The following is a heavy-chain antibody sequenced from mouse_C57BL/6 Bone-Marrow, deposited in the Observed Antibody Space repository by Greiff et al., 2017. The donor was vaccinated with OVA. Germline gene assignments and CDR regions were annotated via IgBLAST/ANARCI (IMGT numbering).Heavy chain of an antibody. CDR3: ARSGSSLWFAY. J-gene: IGHJ3*01. CDR1: GYSFTGYF. D-gene: IGHD1-1*01. Sequence: VQLQQSGPELVKPGDSVKISCKASGYSFTGYFMNWVMQSHGKSLEWIGRINPYNGDTFYNQKFKGKATLTVDKSSSTAHMELRSLTSEDSAVYYCARSGSSLWFAYWGQGTLVTVSA. CDR2: INPYNGDT. V-gene: IGHV1-20*01.